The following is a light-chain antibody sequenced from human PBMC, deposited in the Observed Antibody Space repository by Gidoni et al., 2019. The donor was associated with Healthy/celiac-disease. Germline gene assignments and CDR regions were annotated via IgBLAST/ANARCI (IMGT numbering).Light chain of an antibody. Sequence: QSVLTQPPSVSGAPGQRVTISCTGSSSNIGAGYDVHWYQQLPVTAPKLLLYGNSNRPSGVPDRFSGSKSGTSASLAITGLQAEDEADYYCQSYDSSLSGSVVFGGGTKLTVL. CDR3: QSYDSSLSGSVV. J-gene: IGLJ2*01. V-gene: IGLV1-40*01. CDR1: SSNIGAGYD. CDR2: GNS.